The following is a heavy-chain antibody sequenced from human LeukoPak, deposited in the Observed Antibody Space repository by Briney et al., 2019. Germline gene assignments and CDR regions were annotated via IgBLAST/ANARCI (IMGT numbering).Heavy chain of an antibody. CDR2: IYSDGDT. D-gene: IGHD1/OR15-1a*01. Sequence: GGCLRLSCAASGFSVSKNYMSWVRQAPGKGLEWVSIIYSDGDTYYADSVKGRFTISRDNSKNTLYLQMNNLKAEDSAVYYCARDGYGNNYMDVWGKGTTVTVSS. CDR3: ARDGYGNNYMDV. CDR1: GFSVSKNY. J-gene: IGHJ6*03. V-gene: IGHV3-53*01.